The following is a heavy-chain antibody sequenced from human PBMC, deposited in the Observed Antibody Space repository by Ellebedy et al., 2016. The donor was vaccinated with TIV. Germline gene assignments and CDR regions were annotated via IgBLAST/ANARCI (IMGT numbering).Heavy chain of an antibody. V-gene: IGHV3-13*01. Sequence: PGGSLRLSCEGAGFTFSDYDIHWVRQATGRGLEWVSGVVTSGDAHYAGSVKGRFTSYRENAKNSAYLQLNSLRAGDTAVYFCARGYGSRWVSYYYYMDVWGKGTTVTVSS. CDR3: ARGYGSRWVSYYYYMDV. J-gene: IGHJ6*03. CDR1: GFTFSDYD. CDR2: VVTSGDA. D-gene: IGHD6-13*01.